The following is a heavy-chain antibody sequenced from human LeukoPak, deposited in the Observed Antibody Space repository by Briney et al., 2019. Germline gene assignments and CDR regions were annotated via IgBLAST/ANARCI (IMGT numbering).Heavy chain of an antibody. Sequence: ASVKVSCKASGYTFTGYYMHWVRQAPGQGLEWMGWINPNSGGTNYAQKFQGRVTMTRDTSISTAYMELSRLRSDDTAVCYCARDDRRQIYDFWSGLGDYWGQGTLVTVSS. CDR2: INPNSGGT. CDR3: ARDDRRQIYDFWSGLGDY. D-gene: IGHD3-3*01. V-gene: IGHV1-2*02. CDR1: GYTFTGYY. J-gene: IGHJ4*02.